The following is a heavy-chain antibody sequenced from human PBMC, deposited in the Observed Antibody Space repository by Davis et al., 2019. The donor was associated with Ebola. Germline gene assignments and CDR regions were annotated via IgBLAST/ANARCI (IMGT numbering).Heavy chain of an antibody. J-gene: IGHJ3*02. D-gene: IGHD1-20*01. V-gene: IGHV5-51*01. CDR3: ATLRRTITGMDDGFDI. CDR2: FYPGDSDT. Sequence: GESLKISCKTSGYSFGIYWIAWVRQMPGKGLEWMGIFYPGDSDTRYSSSFQGQVTISADKSISTAYLQWSSLKASDTAMYYCATLRRTITGMDDGFDIWGQGTMVTVSS. CDR1: GYSFGIYW.